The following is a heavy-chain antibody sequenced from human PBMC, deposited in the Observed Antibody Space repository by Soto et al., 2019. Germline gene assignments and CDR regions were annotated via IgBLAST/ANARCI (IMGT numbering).Heavy chain of an antibody. V-gene: IGHV4-61*01. Sequence: QVQLQESGPGLVKPSETLSLSCSVSGGSVNSVNYYWSWIRQPPGKGLEWIGYIYSRGGTNYNPSLKSRVTISVDTSKNQLSLRLNSVTTADTAVYYCSTSPRFAFDIWGQGTMVTVSS. J-gene: IGHJ3*02. CDR2: IYSRGGT. CDR1: GGSVNSVNYY. CDR3: STSPRFAFDI.